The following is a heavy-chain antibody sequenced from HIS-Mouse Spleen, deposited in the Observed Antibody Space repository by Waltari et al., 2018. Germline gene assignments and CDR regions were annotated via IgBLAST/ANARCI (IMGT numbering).Heavy chain of an antibody. J-gene: IGHJ6*02. D-gene: IGHD4-17*01. V-gene: IGHV4-34*01. CDR2: INHSGST. CDR1: GGSFSGYY. Sequence: QVQLQQWGAGLLKPSETLSLTCAVYGGSFSGYYWSGIRQPPGKGLEWIGEINHSGSTNYNPSLKSRVTISVDTSKNQFSLKLSSVTAADTAVYYCARGSNYGDYVHYYGMDVWGQGTTVTVSS. CDR3: ARGSNYGDYVHYYGMDV.